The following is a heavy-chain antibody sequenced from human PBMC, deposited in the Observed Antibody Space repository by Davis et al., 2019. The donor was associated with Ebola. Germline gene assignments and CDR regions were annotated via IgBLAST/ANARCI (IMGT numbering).Heavy chain of an antibody. CDR2: ISAYNGNT. J-gene: IGHJ4*02. D-gene: IGHD2-15*01. CDR1: GYTFTSYG. Sequence: ASVKVSCNASGYTFTSYGISWVRQAPGQGLEWMGWISAYNGNTNYAQKLQGRVTMTTDTSTNTAYMELRSLRSDGTAVYYCARGDCSGGSCYSFDYWGQGTLVTVSS. CDR3: ARGDCSGGSCYSFDY. V-gene: IGHV1-18*01.